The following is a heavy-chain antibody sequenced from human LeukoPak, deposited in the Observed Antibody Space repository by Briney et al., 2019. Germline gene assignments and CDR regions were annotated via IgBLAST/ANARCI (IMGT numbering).Heavy chain of an antibody. CDR2: IYGGGST. CDR3: ARAIGCSSTSCYNDFDY. Sequence: GGSLRLSCAASGFTVSSNFMAWVRQAPGKGLEWVSVIYGGGSTFYADSVKGRSTISRDNSQNTMYLQMNGLRAEDTAVYYCARAIGCSSTSCYNDFDYWGQGTLVTVSS. V-gene: IGHV3-53*01. D-gene: IGHD2-2*02. J-gene: IGHJ4*02. CDR1: GFTVSSNF.